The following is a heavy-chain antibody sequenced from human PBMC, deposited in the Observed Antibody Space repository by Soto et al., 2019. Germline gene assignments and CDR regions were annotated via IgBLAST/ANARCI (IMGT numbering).Heavy chain of an antibody. CDR2: ISSSSSYI. V-gene: IGHV3-21*01. CDR1: GFTFGDYA. CDR3: ARDSRDIVVVPAPGPIYYYYYGMDV. J-gene: IGHJ6*02. Sequence: GGSLRLSCTASGFTFGDYAMSWFRQAPGKGLEWVSSISSSSSYIYYADSVKGRFTISRDNAKNSLYLQMNSLRAEDTAVYYCARDSRDIVVVPAPGPIYYYYYGMDVWGQGTTVTVSS. D-gene: IGHD2-2*01.